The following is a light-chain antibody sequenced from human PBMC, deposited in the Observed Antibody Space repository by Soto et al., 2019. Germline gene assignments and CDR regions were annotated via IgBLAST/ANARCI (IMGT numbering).Light chain of an antibody. V-gene: IGLV2-8*01. J-gene: IGLJ2*01. CDR3: SSYAGSDNLGVV. CDR2: DVN. Sequence: QSALTQPPSASGSPGQSVTISCTGTSSDVGGYNYVSWYQQHPGKAPQLMIYDVNKRPSGVPDRFSGSKSGNTASLTVSGLQAEDEADYYCSSYAGSDNLGVVFGGGTKLTDL. CDR1: SSDVGGYNY.